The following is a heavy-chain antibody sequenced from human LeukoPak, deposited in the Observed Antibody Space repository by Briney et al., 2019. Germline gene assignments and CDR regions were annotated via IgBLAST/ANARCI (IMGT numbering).Heavy chain of an antibody. CDR2: ISGSGDNT. CDR3: AKDLYSSGLYYFDY. CDR1: GFTLRYYA. J-gene: IGHJ4*02. V-gene: IGHV3-23*01. Sequence: SGGSLRLSCVASGFTLRYYAMTWVRQAPGKGREWVSGISGSGDNTYYADSVKGRFAISRDDSKNTLYLQMGSLRAEETALYYCAKDLYSSGLYYFDYWGQGTLVTVSS. D-gene: IGHD3-22*01.